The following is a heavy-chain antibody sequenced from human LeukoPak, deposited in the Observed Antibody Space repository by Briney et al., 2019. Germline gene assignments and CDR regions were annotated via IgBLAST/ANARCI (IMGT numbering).Heavy chain of an antibody. CDR2: ISAYNGNT. D-gene: IGHD3-22*01. V-gene: IGHV1-18*01. CDR3: ARGPYYYDSSGYYYSLYYYYYYMDV. CDR1: GYTFTSYG. J-gene: IGHJ6*03. Sequence: ASVKVSCKASGYTFTSYGISWVRQAPGQGLEWMGWISAYNGNTNYAQKLQGRVTMTTDTSTSTAYMELRSLRSDDTAVYYCARGPYYYDSSGYYYSLYYYYYYMDVWGKGTTVTISS.